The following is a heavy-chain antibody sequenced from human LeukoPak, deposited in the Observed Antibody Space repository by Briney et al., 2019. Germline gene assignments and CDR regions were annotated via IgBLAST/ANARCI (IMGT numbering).Heavy chain of an antibody. J-gene: IGHJ4*02. CDR3: AREETMGY. D-gene: IGHD3-10*01. V-gene: IGHV3-23*01. CDR1: GFTFTNYA. CDR2: ISGGGGST. Sequence: GGSLRLSCAASGFTFTNYAMSWVRQAPGKGLEWVSGISGGGGSTYYADSVKGRFTISKDNSKNTLYLQMNSLSAEDTAVYYCAREETMGYWGQGTLVTVSS.